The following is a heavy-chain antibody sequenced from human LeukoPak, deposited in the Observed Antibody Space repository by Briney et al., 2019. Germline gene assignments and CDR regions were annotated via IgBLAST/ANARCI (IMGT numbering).Heavy chain of an antibody. J-gene: IGHJ3*02. V-gene: IGHV3-23*01. Sequence: GGSLRLSCAASGFTFSSYAMSWVRQARGKGLEWVSAISGSGGSTYYADSVKGRFTISRDNSKNTLYLQMNSLRAEDTAVYYCAKDSSGSGWSPDAFDIWGQGTMVTVSS. CDR2: ISGSGGST. CDR1: GFTFSSYA. CDR3: AKDSSGSGWSPDAFDI. D-gene: IGHD6-19*01.